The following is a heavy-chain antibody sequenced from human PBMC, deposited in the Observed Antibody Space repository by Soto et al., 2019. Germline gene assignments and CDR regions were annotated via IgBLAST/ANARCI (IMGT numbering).Heavy chain of an antibody. J-gene: IGHJ2*01. D-gene: IGHD6-13*01. Sequence: QVQLVQSGAEVKQPGASVKVSCKASGYTFTGYYMYWVRQAPGQGPEWVGWISPKSGGTNFAQKFRGRVSMTRDTSISTAYLELSSLRSDDTAVYYCARGGITEAGTVWYFDLWGRGTMVTVSS. CDR3: ARGGITEAGTVWYFDL. CDR1: GYTFTGYY. CDR2: ISPKSGGT. V-gene: IGHV1-2*02.